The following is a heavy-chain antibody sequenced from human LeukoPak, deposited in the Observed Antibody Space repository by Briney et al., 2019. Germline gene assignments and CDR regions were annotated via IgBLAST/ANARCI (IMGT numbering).Heavy chain of an antibody. V-gene: IGHV4-34*01. Sequence: SETLSLTCAVYGGSFSGYYWSWIRQPPGKGLEWIGEINHSGSTNYNLSLKSRVTISVDTSKNQFSLKLSSVTAADTAVYYCGRGGGYVYIGGIYRYWSAPWGQGTRVPVP. CDR2: INHSGST. D-gene: IGHD3-16*02. J-gene: IGHJ5*02. CDR1: GGSFSGYY. CDR3: GRGGGYVYIGGIYRYWSAP.